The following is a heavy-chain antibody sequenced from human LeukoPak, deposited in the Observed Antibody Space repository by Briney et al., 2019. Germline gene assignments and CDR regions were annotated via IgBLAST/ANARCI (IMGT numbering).Heavy chain of an antibody. Sequence: GGSLRLSCAASGFIFSGYAMSWVRQAPGQGLERVSGISGGGGSTYYADSVKGRFAISRDNSKNRLFLQMNSLRAEDTAVYYCAKAGSGYSYFDHWGQGTLVTVSS. CDR2: ISGGGGST. D-gene: IGHD3-22*01. CDR1: GFIFSGYA. CDR3: AKAGSGYSYFDH. J-gene: IGHJ4*02. V-gene: IGHV3-23*01.